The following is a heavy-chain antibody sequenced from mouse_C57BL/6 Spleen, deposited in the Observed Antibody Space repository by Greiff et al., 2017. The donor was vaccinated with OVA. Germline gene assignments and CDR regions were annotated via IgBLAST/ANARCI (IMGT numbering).Heavy chain of an antibody. Sequence: VQLQQSGPGLVKPSQSLSLTCSVTGYSITSGYYWNWIRQFPGNKLEWMGYISYDGSNNYNPSLKNRISITRDTSKNQFFLKLNSVTTEDTATYYYARGTTVVARDPLWYFDVWGTGTTVTVSS. CDR2: ISYDGSN. V-gene: IGHV3-6*01. D-gene: IGHD1-1*01. J-gene: IGHJ1*03. CDR3: ARGTTVVARDPLWYFDV. CDR1: GYSITSGYY.